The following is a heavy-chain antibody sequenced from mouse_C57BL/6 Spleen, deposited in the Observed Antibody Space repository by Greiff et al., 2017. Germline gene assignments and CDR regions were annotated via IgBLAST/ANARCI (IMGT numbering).Heavy chain of an antibody. V-gene: IGHV1-54*01. CDR2: INPGSGGT. CDR3: ARAYSNYDYFDY. J-gene: IGHJ2*01. D-gene: IGHD2-5*01. Sequence: VKLQESGAELVRPGTSVKVSCKASGYAFTNYLIEWVKQRPGQGLEWIGVINPGSGGTNYNEKFKGKATLTADKSSSTAYMQLSSLTSEDSAVYFCARAYSNYDYFDYWGQGTTLTVSS. CDR1: GYAFTNYL.